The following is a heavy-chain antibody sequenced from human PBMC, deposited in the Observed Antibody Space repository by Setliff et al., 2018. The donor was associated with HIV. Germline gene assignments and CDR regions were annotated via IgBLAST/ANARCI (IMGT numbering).Heavy chain of an antibody. CDR2: IWYDGNNK. CDR3: ARDGDYGDYVLFDY. V-gene: IGHV3-33*01. Sequence: GGSLRLSCAASGFTFSSYGMHWVRQAPGKGLEWVAIIWYDGNNKYYAASVKGRFTISRDNAKNSLYLQMNSLRAEDTAVYYCARDGDYGDYVLFDYWGQGTLVTVSS. J-gene: IGHJ4*02. CDR1: GFTFSSYG. D-gene: IGHD4-17*01.